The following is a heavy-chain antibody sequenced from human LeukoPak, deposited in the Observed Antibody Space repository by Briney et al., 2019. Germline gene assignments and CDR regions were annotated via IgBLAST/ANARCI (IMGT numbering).Heavy chain of an antibody. CDR3: ARSTRTLAYCGGDCYNPFDY. D-gene: IGHD2-21*02. CDR2: IIPIFGTA. Sequence: ASVKVSCKASGGTFSSYAISWVRQAPGQGLEWMGGIIPIFGTANYAQKFQGRVTITADESTSTAYMELSSLRSEDTAVYYCARSTRTLAYCGGDCYNPFDYWGQGTLVTVSS. J-gene: IGHJ4*02. CDR1: GGTFSSYA. V-gene: IGHV1-69*13.